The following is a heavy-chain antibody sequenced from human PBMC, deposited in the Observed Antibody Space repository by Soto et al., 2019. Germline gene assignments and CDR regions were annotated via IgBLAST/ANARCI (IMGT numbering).Heavy chain of an antibody. CDR1: GYTFTSYA. J-gene: IGHJ6*03. CDR3: ATSYGSGSYPGLYYYYMDV. D-gene: IGHD3-10*01. Sequence: ASVKVSCKASGYTFTSYAMHWVRQAPGQRLEWMGWINAGNGNTKYSQKFQGRVTITRDTPASTAYMELSSLRSEDTAVYYCATSYGSGSYPGLYYYYMDVWGKGTTVTVSS. V-gene: IGHV1-3*01. CDR2: INAGNGNT.